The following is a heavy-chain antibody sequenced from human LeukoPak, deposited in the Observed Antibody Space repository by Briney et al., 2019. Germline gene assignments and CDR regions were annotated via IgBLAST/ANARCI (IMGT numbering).Heavy chain of an antibody. V-gene: IGHV3-23*01. Sequence: GGSLRLSCAASGVTFSSYAMSWVRQAPGKGLEWVSGISGSGGSTYYADSVKGRFTISRDNSKNTLYLQMNSLRAEDTAVYYCAKGTLAHYYDSSGYYHLSFDYWGQGTLVTVSS. CDR2: ISGSGGST. CDR3: AKGTLAHYYDSSGYYHLSFDY. D-gene: IGHD3-22*01. J-gene: IGHJ4*02. CDR1: GVTFSSYA.